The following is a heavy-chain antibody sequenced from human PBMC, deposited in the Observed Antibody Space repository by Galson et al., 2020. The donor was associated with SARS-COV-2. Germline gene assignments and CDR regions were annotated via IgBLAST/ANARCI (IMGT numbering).Heavy chain of an antibody. J-gene: IGHJ1*01. Sequence: GESLKISCAASGFTFSSYVMNWVRQAPGKGLEWISAVSGGGDATYYVDSVKGRFTISRDNSKNMLSLQMNSLRADDTAVYYCAKIRVSGSLDQYFEHWGQGTLVTVSS. CDR1: GFTFSSYV. V-gene: IGHV3-23*01. CDR2: VSGGGDAT. D-gene: IGHD1-26*01. CDR3: AKIRVSGSLDQYFEH.